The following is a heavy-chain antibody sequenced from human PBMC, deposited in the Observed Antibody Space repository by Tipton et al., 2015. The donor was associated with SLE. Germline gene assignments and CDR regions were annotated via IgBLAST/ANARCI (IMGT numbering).Heavy chain of an antibody. CDR1: GGSFSGYY. CDR2: INHSGST. V-gene: IGHV4-34*01. Sequence: TLSLTCAVYGGSFSGYYWIWIRQPPGKGLEWIGEINHSGSTYYNPSLKSRVTISVDTSKNQFSLKLSSVTAADTAVYYCARHSGSYTDAFDIWGQGTMVTVSS. CDR3: ARHSGSYTDAFDI. J-gene: IGHJ3*02. D-gene: IGHD1-26*01.